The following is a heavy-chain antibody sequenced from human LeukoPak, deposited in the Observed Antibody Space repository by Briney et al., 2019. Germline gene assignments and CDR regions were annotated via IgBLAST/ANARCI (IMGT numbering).Heavy chain of an antibody. J-gene: IGHJ3*02. D-gene: IGHD1-7*01. CDR2: IGWDGGTT. CDR3: AKDWNFIADHAFDI. CDR1: GFTFANFA. Sequence: GGSLRLSCAASGFTFANFAMHWVRQAPGKGLEWVSLIGWDGGTTYYADSVKGRFAISRGNSKNTLYLQMNSLRAEDTAVYYCAKDWNFIADHAFDIWGQGTMVTVSS. V-gene: IGHV3-43D*04.